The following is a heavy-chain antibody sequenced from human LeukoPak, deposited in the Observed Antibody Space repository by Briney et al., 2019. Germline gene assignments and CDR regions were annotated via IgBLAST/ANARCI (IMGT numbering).Heavy chain of an antibody. D-gene: IGHD6-19*01. CDR2: ISGSGGST. CDR1: GFTFSSYA. CDR3: AKVPTRVAVLDYFDY. J-gene: IGHJ4*02. Sequence: TGGSLRLSCAASGFTFSSYAMSWVRQAPGKGLEWVSAISGSGGSTYYADSVKGRFTISRDNSKNTLYLQMNSLRAEDTAVYYCAKVPTRVAVLDYFDYWGQGTLVTVSS. V-gene: IGHV3-23*01.